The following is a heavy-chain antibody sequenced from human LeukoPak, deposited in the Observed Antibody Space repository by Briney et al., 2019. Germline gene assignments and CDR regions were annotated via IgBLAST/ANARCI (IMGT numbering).Heavy chain of an antibody. J-gene: IGHJ4*01. CDR3: ARNGLGATPVYY. CDR1: GFSFSGNW. Sequence: PGGSLRLSCAASGFSFSGNWMHWVRQAPGKGLLWVARINSDGSTTNYADSVKGRFTISRENSKNTLYLQMNSLRSEDTAVYYCARNGLGATPVYYWGDGTLVTVSS. D-gene: IGHD1-26*01. CDR2: INSDGSTT. V-gene: IGHV3-74*01.